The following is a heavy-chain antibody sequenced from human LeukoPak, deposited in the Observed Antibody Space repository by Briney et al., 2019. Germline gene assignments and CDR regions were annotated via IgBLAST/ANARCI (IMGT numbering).Heavy chain of an antibody. J-gene: IGHJ6*03. D-gene: IGHD2-2*01. CDR2: ISAYNGNT. CDR1: GYTFTSYG. Sequence: ASVKVSCKASGYTFTSYGISWVRQAPGQGLEWMGWISAYNGNTNYAQKLQGRVTMITDTSTSTAYMELRSLRSDDTAVYYCARVSVVPAAMTYYYYYYMDVWGKGTTVTVSS. CDR3: ARVSVVPAAMTYYYYYYMDV. V-gene: IGHV1-18*01.